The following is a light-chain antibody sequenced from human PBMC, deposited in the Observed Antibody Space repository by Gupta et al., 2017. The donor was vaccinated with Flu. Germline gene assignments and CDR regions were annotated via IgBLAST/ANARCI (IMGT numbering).Light chain of an antibody. CDR2: GES. CDR3: EEYGRSPWT. J-gene: IGKJ1*01. Sequence: RTLSLPPGKRATRASRASQGGSSSCVALYQQKPGQATTRLNEGESSRATGSPERFSGSGSGKDFMNTSSRLEAEDGAVDYGEEYGRSPWTCGQGTKVEIK. V-gene: IGKV3-20*01. CDR1: QGGSSSC.